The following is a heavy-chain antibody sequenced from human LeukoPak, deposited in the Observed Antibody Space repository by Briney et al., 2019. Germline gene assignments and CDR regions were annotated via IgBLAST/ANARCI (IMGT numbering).Heavy chain of an antibody. CDR2: INSDGSST. V-gene: IGHV3-74*01. CDR1: GFTFSAYW. J-gene: IGHJ6*02. D-gene: IGHD3-10*01. CDR3: GRGNYDGMGV. Sequence: GGSLRLSCTASGFTFSAYWMHWVRQAPGKGLAWVSRINSDGSSTTYADSVKGRFTISRDNAKNTLYLQMNSLRVEDTAVYYCGRGNYDGMGVWGQGTTVTVSS.